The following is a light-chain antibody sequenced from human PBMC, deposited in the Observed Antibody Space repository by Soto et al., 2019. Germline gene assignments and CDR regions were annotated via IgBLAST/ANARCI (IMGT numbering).Light chain of an antibody. CDR2: GAA. CDR3: QQYNKWPPLT. CDR1: ESVNFN. V-gene: IGKV3-15*01. J-gene: IGKJ4*01. Sequence: ETVMTQSPATLSVSPGERATLSCRASESVNFNLAWYQQKPGQAPRLLIYGAATRATGIAARFSGSGSGTEFTLTISGLQSEDSAVYYCQQYNKWPPLTFGGGTKVEIK.